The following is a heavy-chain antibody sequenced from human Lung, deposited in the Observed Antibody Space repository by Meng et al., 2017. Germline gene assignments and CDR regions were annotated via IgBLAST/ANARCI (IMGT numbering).Heavy chain of an antibody. Sequence: PLQQWGAGLLKPWEILALSCVVSGGCMSYYYWSWIRQPPGKGLEWIGEINHSGSTNSNPSRESRATISVDTSQNNLSLKLSSVTAADSAVYYCARGPTTMAHDFDYWGQGTLVTVSS. CDR2: INHSGST. CDR3: ARGPTTMAHDFDY. J-gene: IGHJ4*02. D-gene: IGHD4-11*01. V-gene: IGHV4-34*01. CDR1: GGCMSYYY.